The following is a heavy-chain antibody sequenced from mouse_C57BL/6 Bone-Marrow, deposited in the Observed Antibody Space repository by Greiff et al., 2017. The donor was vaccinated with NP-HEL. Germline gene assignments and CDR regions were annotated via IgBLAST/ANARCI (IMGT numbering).Heavy chain of an antibody. CDR2: INPNNGGT. CDR3: ARDGSSEGAMDY. D-gene: IGHD1-1*01. CDR1: GYTFTDYY. V-gene: IGHV1-26*01. Sequence: EVQLQQSGPELVKPGASVKISCKASGYTFTDYYMNWVKQSHGKSLEWIGDINPNNGGTSYNQKFKGKATLTVDKSSSTAYMELRSLTSEDSAVYYCARDGSSEGAMDYWGQGTSVTVSS. J-gene: IGHJ4*01.